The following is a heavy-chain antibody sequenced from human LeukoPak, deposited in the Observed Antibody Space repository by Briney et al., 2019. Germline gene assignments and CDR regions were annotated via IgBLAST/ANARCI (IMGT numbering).Heavy chain of an antibody. CDR2: IWNDGSIE. CDR3: ARRRDGPGSYLIDY. Sequence: GGSLRLSWAASGFTFSRHGMHWVRQAPGKGLEWVAVIWNDGSIEYYANSVKGRFAISRDNSKNTLYLQMNSLRAEDTAVYYRARRRDGPGSYLIDYWGQGTLVTVSS. CDR1: GFTFSRHG. V-gene: IGHV3-33*01. D-gene: IGHD3-10*01. J-gene: IGHJ4*02.